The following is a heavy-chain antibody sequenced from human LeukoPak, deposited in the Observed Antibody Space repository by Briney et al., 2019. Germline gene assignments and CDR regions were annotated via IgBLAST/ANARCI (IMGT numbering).Heavy chain of an antibody. V-gene: IGHV1-69*04. CDR3: ARGGEGDAFDI. CDR2: IIPIFGIA. CDR1: GGTFSSYA. J-gene: IGHJ3*02. Sequence: SVKVSCKASGGTFSSYAISWVRQAPGQGLEWMGRIIPIFGIANYAQKFQGRVTITADKSTSTAYMELSSLRSEDTAVYYCARGGEGDAFDIWGQGTMVTVSS.